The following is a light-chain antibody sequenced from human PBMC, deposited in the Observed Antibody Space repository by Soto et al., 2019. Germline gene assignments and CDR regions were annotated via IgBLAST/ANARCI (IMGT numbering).Light chain of an antibody. CDR1: QSISSY. J-gene: IGKJ2*01. V-gene: IGKV1-39*01. Sequence: DIQMTPSPSSLAASVGDRVTITCRASQSISSYLNWYQQKPGKAPKLLIYSASSLQSGVPSRFSGSGSGTDFTLTISSLQPEDFATYYCQQSYGTPYTFGQGTKLEIK. CDR3: QQSYGTPYT. CDR2: SAS.